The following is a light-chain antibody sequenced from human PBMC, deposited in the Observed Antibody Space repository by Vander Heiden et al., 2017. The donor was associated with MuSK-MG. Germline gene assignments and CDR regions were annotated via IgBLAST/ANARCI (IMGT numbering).Light chain of an antibody. Sequence: AIQLTQSPSSLSASVGDRVTITCRASQGISSALAWYQQKSGKTPKLLIYDASSLESGVPSRFSGSGSGTDFTLTISSLQPEDFATYYCQQVNSYPFTFGRGTKVDF. CDR2: DAS. CDR3: QQVNSYPFT. CDR1: QGISSA. V-gene: IGKV1-13*02. J-gene: IGKJ3*01.